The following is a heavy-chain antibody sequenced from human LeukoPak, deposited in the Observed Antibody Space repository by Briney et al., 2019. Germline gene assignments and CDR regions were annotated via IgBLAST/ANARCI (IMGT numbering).Heavy chain of an antibody. J-gene: IGHJ4*02. V-gene: IGHV3-53*01. Sequence: PGGSLRLSCAASGFTVSSNYMSWVRQAPGKGLEWVSVIYSGGSTYYADSVKGRFTISRDNSKNTLYLQMNSLRAEDMAVYYCARRSDYYDFDYWGQGTLVTVSS. CDR1: GFTVSSNY. CDR3: ARRSDYYDFDY. CDR2: IYSGGST. D-gene: IGHD3-22*01.